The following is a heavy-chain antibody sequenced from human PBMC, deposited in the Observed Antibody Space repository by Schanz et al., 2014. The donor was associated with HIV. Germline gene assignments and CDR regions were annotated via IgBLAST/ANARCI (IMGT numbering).Heavy chain of an antibody. Sequence: QVQLVQSGAEVKKPGASVKVSCKASGYTFTGYYMHWVRQAPGQGLEWMGWINPNSGDTDYAQKFQGRVTITADESTSAAYLELSSLRSEDTAVYYCARGRQDYDFWSGAHYYYAMDVWGQGTTVTVSS. CDR2: INPNSGDT. V-gene: IGHV1-2*02. J-gene: IGHJ6*02. D-gene: IGHD3-3*01. CDR3: ARGRQDYDFWSGAHYYYAMDV. CDR1: GYTFTGYY.